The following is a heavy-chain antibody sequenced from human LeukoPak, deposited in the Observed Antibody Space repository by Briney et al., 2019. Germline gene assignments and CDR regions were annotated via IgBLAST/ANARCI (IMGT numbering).Heavy chain of an antibody. CDR2: IYSGGST. D-gene: IGHD3-22*01. CDR3: ARVYYDSSGYQGAFDI. Sequence: GGSLRLSCAASGFTVSSNYMSWVRQAPGKGLEWVSVIYSGGSTYYADSVKGRFTISRDNSKNTLYLQMNSLRAEDTAVYYCARVYYDSSGYQGAFDIWGQGTMVTVSS. V-gene: IGHV3-53*01. CDR1: GFTVSSNY. J-gene: IGHJ3*02.